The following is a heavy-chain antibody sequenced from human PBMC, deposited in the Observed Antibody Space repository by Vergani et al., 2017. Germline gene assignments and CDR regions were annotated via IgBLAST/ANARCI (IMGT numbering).Heavy chain of an antibody. D-gene: IGHD3-10*01. CDR1: GYSFTSYW. CDR3: ARQYGSGSYYHIGSPLNSPFDY. Sequence: EVQLVQSGAEVKKPGESLKISCKGSGYSFTSYWIGWVRQMPGKGLEWMGIIYPGDSDTRYSPSFQGQVTISADKSISTADLQWSSLKASDTAMYYCARQYGSGSYYHIGSPLNSPFDYWGQGTLVTVSS. V-gene: IGHV5-51*01. J-gene: IGHJ4*02. CDR2: IYPGDSDT.